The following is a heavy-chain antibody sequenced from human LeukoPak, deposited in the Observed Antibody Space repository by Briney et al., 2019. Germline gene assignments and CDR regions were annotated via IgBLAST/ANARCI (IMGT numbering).Heavy chain of an antibody. Sequence: GAAVKVSCKASGYTFTSYGIHWVRQAPGQGLEWMGRINPNSGGTNYAQKFQGRVTMTRDTSTSTVYMELSSLRSEDTAVYYCARDYSNYGMDVWGQGTTVTVSS. CDR1: GYTFTSYG. CDR3: ARDYSNYGMDV. V-gene: IGHV1-2*06. CDR2: INPNSGGT. J-gene: IGHJ6*02. D-gene: IGHD4-11*01.